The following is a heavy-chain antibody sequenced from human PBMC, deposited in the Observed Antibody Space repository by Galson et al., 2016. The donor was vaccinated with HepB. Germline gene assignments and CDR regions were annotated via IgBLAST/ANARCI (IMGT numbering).Heavy chain of an antibody. CDR1: GFTFSTYG. D-gene: IGHD5-24*01. J-gene: IGHJ4*02. CDR2: ISYDGKSA. V-gene: IGHV3-30*18. Sequence: SLRLSCAASGFTFSTYGMHWVRQAPGEGLEWVALISYDGKSASYADSVKGRVTISRDNSKNTLYLQMHSLRGEDTAVYYCAKGRWDFDSWGQGTLVTVSS. CDR3: AKGRWDFDS.